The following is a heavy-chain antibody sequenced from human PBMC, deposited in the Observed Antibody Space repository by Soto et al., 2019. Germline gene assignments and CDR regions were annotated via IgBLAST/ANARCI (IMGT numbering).Heavy chain of an antibody. J-gene: IGHJ4*02. Sequence: QVQLVQSGAEVKKPGASVKVSCNPSGYAFTSYTMHWVRQAPGQGLEWMGWINADNGDSKYSQKFQGRVTITRDTSASIASMELSSLRSEDTAVYYCARATGSGLRVEPGIFEYWGQGTLVTVSS. CDR1: GYAFTSYT. D-gene: IGHD4-17*01. CDR2: INADNGDS. V-gene: IGHV1-3*01. CDR3: ARATGSGLRVEPGIFEY.